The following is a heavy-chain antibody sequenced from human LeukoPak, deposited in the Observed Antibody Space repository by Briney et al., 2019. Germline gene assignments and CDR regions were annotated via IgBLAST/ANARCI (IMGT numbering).Heavy chain of an antibody. CDR2: INHSGST. V-gene: IGHV4-34*01. J-gene: IGHJ2*01. D-gene: IGHD3-16*02. CDR3: ARVSWSDYVWGSYRSGWYFDL. Sequence: SETLSLTCAVYGGSFSGYYWGWIRQPPGKGLEWIGEINHSGSTNYNPSLKSRVTISVDTSKNQFSLKLSSVTAADTAVYYCARVSWSDYVWGSYRSGWYFDLWGRGTLVTVSS. CDR1: GGSFSGYY.